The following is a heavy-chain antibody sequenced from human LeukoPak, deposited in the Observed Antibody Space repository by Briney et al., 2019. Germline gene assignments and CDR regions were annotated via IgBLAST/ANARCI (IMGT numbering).Heavy chain of an antibody. V-gene: IGHV1-69*13. CDR1: GGTFSSYA. J-gene: IGHJ5*02. D-gene: IGHD3-22*01. CDR2: IIPIFGTA. Sequence: SVKVSCKASGGTFSSYAISWVRQAPGQGLEWMGGIIPIFGTANYAQKSQGRVTITADESTSTAYMELSSLRSEDTAVYYCARGYYDSSGLNWFDPWGQGTLVTVSS. CDR3: ARGYYDSSGLNWFDP.